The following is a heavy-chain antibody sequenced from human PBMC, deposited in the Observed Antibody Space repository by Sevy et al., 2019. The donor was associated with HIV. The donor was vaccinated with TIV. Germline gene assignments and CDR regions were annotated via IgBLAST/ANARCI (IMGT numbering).Heavy chain of an antibody. CDR1: GFTFSSHA. V-gene: IGHV3-23*01. CDR3: AKEDCSGGSCYGGFDY. J-gene: IGHJ4*02. Sequence: GGPLRLSCAASGFTFSSHAMSWVRQAPGKGLEWVSAISGSGGMTYYADSVKGRFTISRDNSKNTLYLQMSSLRAEDTAVYYCAKEDCSGGSCYGGFDYWGQGTLVTVSS. CDR2: ISGSGGMT. D-gene: IGHD2-15*01.